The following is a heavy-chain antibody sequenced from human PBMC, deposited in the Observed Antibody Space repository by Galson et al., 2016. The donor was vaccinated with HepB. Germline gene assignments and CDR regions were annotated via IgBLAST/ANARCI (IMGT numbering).Heavy chain of an antibody. CDR1: GITLRNFI. V-gene: IGHV3-30-3*01. Sequence: SLRLSCAASGITLRNFIIHWVRQPPGKGLEWVAAISHDDISKYYTDSVKGRFTISRDNSGSTVDLQMNSLRAEDTAVYYCARDRLASGNHLDYWGQGTLVTVSS. J-gene: IGHJ4*02. CDR3: ARDRLASGNHLDY. CDR2: ISHDDISK. D-gene: IGHD4-23*01.